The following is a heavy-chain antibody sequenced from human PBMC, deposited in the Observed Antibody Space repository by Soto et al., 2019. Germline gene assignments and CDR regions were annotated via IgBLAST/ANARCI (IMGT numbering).Heavy chain of an antibody. CDR1: GFTFSSYG. CDR3: ARERYDPNDFDP. Sequence: VQLVESGGGVVQPGRSLRLSCAASGFTFSSYGMHWVRQAPGKGLEWVAVIWYDGSNKYYADSVKGRFTISRDNSKNTLYLQMNSLRPEDTAVYYCARERYDPNDFDPWGQGTLVTVSS. V-gene: IGHV3-33*01. D-gene: IGHD3-3*01. J-gene: IGHJ5*02. CDR2: IWYDGSNK.